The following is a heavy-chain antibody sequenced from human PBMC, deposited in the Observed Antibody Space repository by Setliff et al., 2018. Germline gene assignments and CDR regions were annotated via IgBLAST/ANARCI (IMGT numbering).Heavy chain of an antibody. Sequence: GASVKVSCKASGGTFSSYAISWVRQAPGQGLEWMGGIIPIFGTANYAQKFQGRVTITTDESTSTAYMELSSLRSEDTAVYYCARGNYYDSSGYPVDYWGQGTLVTVSS. D-gene: IGHD3-22*01. J-gene: IGHJ4*02. CDR1: GGTFSSYA. V-gene: IGHV1-69*05. CDR2: IIPIFGTA. CDR3: ARGNYYDSSGYPVDY.